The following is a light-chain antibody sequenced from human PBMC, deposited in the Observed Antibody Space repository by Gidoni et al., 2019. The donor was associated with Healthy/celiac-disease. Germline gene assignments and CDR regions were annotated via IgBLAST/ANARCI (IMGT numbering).Light chain of an antibody. V-gene: IGKV3-15*01. CDR2: GAS. Sequence: PGERATLSCRASQSVSSNLAWYQQKPGQAPRLLIYGASTRATGIPARLSGSGSGTDFTLTISSLQSEDFAVYYCQQYNNWPETFGQGTKLEIK. J-gene: IGKJ2*01. CDR1: QSVSSN. CDR3: QQYNNWPET.